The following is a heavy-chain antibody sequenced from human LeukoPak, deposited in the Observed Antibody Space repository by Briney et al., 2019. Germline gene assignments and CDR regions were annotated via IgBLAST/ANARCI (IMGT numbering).Heavy chain of an antibody. CDR3: ARQLAAAGTPEHFQH. Sequence: PSETLSLTCTVSGGSISSYYWSWIRQPPGKGLEWIGYIYYSGSTYYNPSLKSRVTISVDTSKNQFSLKLSSVTAADTAVYYCARQLAAAGTPEHFQHWGQGTLVTVSS. D-gene: IGHD6-13*01. V-gene: IGHV4-59*08. J-gene: IGHJ1*01. CDR1: GGSISSYY. CDR2: IYYSGST.